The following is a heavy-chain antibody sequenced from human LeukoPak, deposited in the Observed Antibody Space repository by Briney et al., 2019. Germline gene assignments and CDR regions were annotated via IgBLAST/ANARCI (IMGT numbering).Heavy chain of an antibody. CDR2: ISAYNGNT. CDR1: GYTFTSYG. CDR3: ARDRLPVNWFDP. V-gene: IGHV1-18*01. J-gene: IGHJ5*02. D-gene: IGHD2-15*01. Sequence: ASVKVSCKASGYTFTSYGISWVRQAPGQGLEWMGWISAYNGNTNYAQKLQGRVTMTTDTSTSTAYMELRSLRPDDTAVYYCARDRLPVNWFDPWGQGTLVTVSS.